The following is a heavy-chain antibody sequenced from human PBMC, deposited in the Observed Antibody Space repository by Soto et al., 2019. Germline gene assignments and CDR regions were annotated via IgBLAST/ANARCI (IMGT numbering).Heavy chain of an antibody. CDR1: DGSVNTGNYY. CDR3: AREEKQLSRYGGDFDY. D-gene: IGHD3-10*01. CDR2: IYYIGTT. Sequence: QVQLQESGPGLVKPSETLSLTCSVSDGSVNTGNYYWSWIRQPPGKGLEWIGHIYYIGTTNYNPSLTSRVTISVATSKTQFSLKVTSVTAADTAVYFCAREEKQLSRYGGDFDYWGQGILVTVSS. J-gene: IGHJ4*02. V-gene: IGHV4-61*01.